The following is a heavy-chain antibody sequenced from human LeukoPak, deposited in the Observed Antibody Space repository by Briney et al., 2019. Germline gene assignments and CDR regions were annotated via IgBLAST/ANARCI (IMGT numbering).Heavy chain of an antibody. V-gene: IGHV3-30*03. D-gene: IGHD2-15*01. CDR2: ISYDGSNK. CDR1: GFTFSSYG. Sequence: GGSLRLSCAASGFTFSSYGMSWVRQAPGKGLEWVAVISYDGSNKYYADSVKGRFTISRDNSKNTLYLQMNSLRADDTAVYYCARNSAPYYYYMDVWGKGTTVTVSS. J-gene: IGHJ6*03. CDR3: ARNSAPYYYYMDV.